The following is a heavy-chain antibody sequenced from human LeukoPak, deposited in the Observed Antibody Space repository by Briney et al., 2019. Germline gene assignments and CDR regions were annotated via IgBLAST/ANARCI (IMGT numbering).Heavy chain of an antibody. J-gene: IGHJ4*02. CDR1: GFTFSDFW. CDR3: ARDIYDFWSGYTTHFDY. D-gene: IGHD3-3*01. Sequence: GGSLRLSCAGSGFTFSDFWMTWVRQAPGKGLEWVSYISSSGSTIYYADSVKGRFTTSRDNAKNSLYLQMNSLRAEDTAVYYCARDIYDFWSGYTTHFDYWGQGTLVTVSS. CDR2: ISSSGSTI. V-gene: IGHV3-11*04.